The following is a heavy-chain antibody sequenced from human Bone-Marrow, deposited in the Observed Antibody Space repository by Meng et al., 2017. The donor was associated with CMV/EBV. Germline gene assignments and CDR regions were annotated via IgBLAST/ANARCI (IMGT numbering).Heavy chain of an antibody. J-gene: IGHJ6*02. V-gene: IGHV3-23*01. CDR1: GFTFSSYA. CDR2: VSGTGRNT. CDR3: ARGALDIVVVPAADLYYYYGMDV. Sequence: GESLKISCAASGFTFSSYAMTWVRQAPGKGLQWVSTVSGTGRNTYYADSVKGRFTVSRDNSKNTLYLQMNSLRAEDTAVYYCARGALDIVVVPAADLYYYYGMDVWGQGTTVTVSS. D-gene: IGHD2-2*03.